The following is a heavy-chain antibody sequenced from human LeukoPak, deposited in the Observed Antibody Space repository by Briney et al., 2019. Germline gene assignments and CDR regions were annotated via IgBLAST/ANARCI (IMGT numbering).Heavy chain of an antibody. CDR3: ARARYETRIWPKSRYDYYHYMDV. J-gene: IGHJ6*03. CDR2: INAGNGNT. Sequence: ASVKVSCKASGYTFTSYTIHWVRQAPGQRLEWMGWINAGNGNTKYSQEFQDRVTVTRDTSASTAYMELSSLRSEDMAVYYCARARYETRIWPKSRYDYYHYMDVWGKGTTVTVSS. V-gene: IGHV1-3*03. CDR1: GYTFTSYT. D-gene: IGHD3-3*01.